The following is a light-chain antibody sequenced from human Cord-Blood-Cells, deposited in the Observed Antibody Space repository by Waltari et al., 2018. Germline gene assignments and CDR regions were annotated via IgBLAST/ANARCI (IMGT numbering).Light chain of an antibody. CDR3: SSYTSSSTWV. CDR2: EVS. J-gene: IGLJ3*02. V-gene: IGLV2-18*02. CDR1: SRDVGSYNR. Sequence: QSALTQPPSVSGSPVQSVTISCTGTSRDVGSYNRVSWYQQPPGTAPKLMFYEVSNRPSAVPERLAGSQSVNAAPLTIAGLQAEAEADYYGSSYTSSSTWVFGGRTKLTVL.